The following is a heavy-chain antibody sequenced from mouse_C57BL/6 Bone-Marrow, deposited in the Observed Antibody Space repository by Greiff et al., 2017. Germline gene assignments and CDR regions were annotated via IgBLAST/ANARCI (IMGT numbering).Heavy chain of an antibody. CDR3: ARGRLRRGYYYAMDY. Sequence: QVQLQQPGAELVKPGASVKLSCKASGYTFTSYWMQWVKQRPGQGLEWIGEIDPSDSYTNYNQKFKGKATLTVDTSSSTAYMQLSSLTSEDSAVYYCARGRLRRGYYYAMDYWGQGTSVTVSS. J-gene: IGHJ4*01. CDR2: IDPSDSYT. D-gene: IGHD2-2*01. CDR1: GYTFTSYW. V-gene: IGHV1-50*01.